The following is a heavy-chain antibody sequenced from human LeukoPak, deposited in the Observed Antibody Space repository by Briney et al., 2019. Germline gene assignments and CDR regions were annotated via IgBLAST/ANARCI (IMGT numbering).Heavy chain of an antibody. J-gene: IGHJ4*02. CDR1: GYTFTGYY. V-gene: IGHV1-2*02. D-gene: IGHD3-22*01. Sequence: ASVKVSCKASGYTFTGYYMHWVRQAPGQGLEWMGWINPNSGGTNYAQKLQGRVTMTTDTSTSTAYMELRSLRSDDTAVYYCARVDYYDSSGYYYADYWGQGTLVTVSS. CDR3: ARVDYYDSSGYYYADY. CDR2: INPNSGGT.